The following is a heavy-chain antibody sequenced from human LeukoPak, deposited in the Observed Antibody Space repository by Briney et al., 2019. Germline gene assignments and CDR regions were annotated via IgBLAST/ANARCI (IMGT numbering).Heavy chain of an antibody. D-gene: IGHD5-24*01. J-gene: IGHJ4*02. Sequence: GGSLRLSCAASGFTFSNYWMSWVRQDPGKGLEWVANIKQDGSEKYYVDSVKGRFTISRDNAKNSLYLQMNSLRAEDTAVYYCAREGVRWLQELLDYWGQGTLVTVSS. CDR3: AREGVRWLQELLDY. V-gene: IGHV3-7*01. CDR2: IKQDGSEK. CDR1: GFTFSNYW.